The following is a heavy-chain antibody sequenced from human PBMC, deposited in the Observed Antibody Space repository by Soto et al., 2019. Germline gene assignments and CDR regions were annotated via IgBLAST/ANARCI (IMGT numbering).Heavy chain of an antibody. CDR1: GGSFSGYY. Sequence: PSETLSLTCAVYGGSFSGYYWSWIRQPPGKGLEWIGEINHSGSTNYNPSLKSRVTISVDTSKNQSSLKLSSVTAADTAVYYCARGRKRVRGATRDYYYGMDVWGQGTTVTVSS. J-gene: IGHJ6*02. CDR2: INHSGST. V-gene: IGHV4-34*01. CDR3: ARGRKRVRGATRDYYYGMDV. D-gene: IGHD3-10*01.